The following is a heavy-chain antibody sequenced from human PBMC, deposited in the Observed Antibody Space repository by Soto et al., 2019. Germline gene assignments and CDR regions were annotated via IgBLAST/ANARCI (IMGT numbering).Heavy chain of an antibody. Sequence: PGGSLRLSCAASGFTFSDYYMSWIRQAPGKGLEWVSYITSSGTYTNYADSVKGRFTISRDNAKNSLYLEMNSLSAEDTAVYYCARAGTSNSWNLCNLWGQGTLVTVSS. D-gene: IGHD6-13*01. V-gene: IGHV3-11*05. CDR1: GFTFSDYY. CDR3: ARAGTSNSWNLCNL. CDR2: ITSSGTYT. J-gene: IGHJ5*02.